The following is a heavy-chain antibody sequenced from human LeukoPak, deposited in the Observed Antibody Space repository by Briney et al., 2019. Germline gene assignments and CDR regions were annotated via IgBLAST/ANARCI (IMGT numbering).Heavy chain of an antibody. CDR1: GFTFSSYA. D-gene: IGHD3-10*01. Sequence: AGGSLRLSCAASGFTFSSYAMSWVRQAPGKGLEWVSAISGSGGSTYYADSVKGRFTISRDNSKNTLYLQMNSLRAEGTAVYYCAKDSLSGDAFDIWGQGTMVTVSS. J-gene: IGHJ3*02. V-gene: IGHV3-23*01. CDR3: AKDSLSGDAFDI. CDR2: ISGSGGST.